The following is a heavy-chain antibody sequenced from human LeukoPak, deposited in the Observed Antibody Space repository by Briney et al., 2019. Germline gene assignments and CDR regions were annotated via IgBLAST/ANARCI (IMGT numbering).Heavy chain of an antibody. V-gene: IGHV4-59*11. CDR3: VRRGDGYPYYFDY. J-gene: IGHJ4*02. D-gene: IGHD5-24*01. CDR1: GGSISNHY. CDR2: IHYGGNT. Sequence: PSETLSLTCTVSGGSISNHYWSWIRQPPEKGLEWIGYIHYGGNTDYNPSLKSRLTISADTSKNQFSLKLSSVTAADTAVYYCVRRGDGYPYYFDYWGQGTLVTVSS.